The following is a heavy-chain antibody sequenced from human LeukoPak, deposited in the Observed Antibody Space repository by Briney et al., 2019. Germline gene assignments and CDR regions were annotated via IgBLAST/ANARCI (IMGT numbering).Heavy chain of an antibody. Sequence: GESLKISCKGSGYNFSTYWIGWVRQMPGKGLEWMGIIYPGDSDNRYSASFHGQVPISADKSTTTAYLQWSSLEASDTAIYYCARHDRVGITTDWGQGTLVTVSS. CDR1: GYNFSTYW. CDR2: IYPGDSDN. D-gene: IGHD1-26*01. CDR3: ARHDRVGITTD. J-gene: IGHJ4*01. V-gene: IGHV5-51*01.